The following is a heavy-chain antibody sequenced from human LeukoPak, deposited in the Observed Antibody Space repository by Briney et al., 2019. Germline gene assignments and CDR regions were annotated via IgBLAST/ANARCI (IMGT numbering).Heavy chain of an antibody. J-gene: IGHJ3*02. CDR2: ISSSSSYI. V-gene: IGHV3-21*01. Sequence: GGSLRLSCAASGFTFSSYSMNWVRQAPGKGLEWVSSISSSSSYIYYADSVKGRFTISRDNAKNSLYLQMNSLRAEDTAVYYCARDSYGSGFQAAFDIWGQGTMVTVSS. CDR3: ARDSYGSGFQAAFDI. D-gene: IGHD3-10*01. CDR1: GFTFSSYS.